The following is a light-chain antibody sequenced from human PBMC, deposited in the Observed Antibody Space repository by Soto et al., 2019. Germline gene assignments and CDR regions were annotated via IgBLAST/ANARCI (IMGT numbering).Light chain of an antibody. CDR1: QSVSRSY. Sequence: EIVLTQSPGTLSLSPGERANLSCRASQSVSRSYLAWYQQKPGQAPRLLIYGASSRATGIPDRFSGSGSGTDFTLTISRQEPEEFAVYYCQQYGSSPSTIGQGTKVEIK. CDR3: QQYGSSPST. V-gene: IGKV3-20*01. J-gene: IGKJ1*01. CDR2: GAS.